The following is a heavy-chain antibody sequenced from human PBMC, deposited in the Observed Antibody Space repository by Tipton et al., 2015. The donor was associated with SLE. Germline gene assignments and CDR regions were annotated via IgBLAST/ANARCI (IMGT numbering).Heavy chain of an antibody. CDR3: ARENYYDSTPGGYCDF. D-gene: IGHD3-22*01. V-gene: IGHV1-69*01. Sequence: QVQLVQSGPEVKKPGSSVKVSCKASGGTFSSYAISWVRQAPGQGLEWVGGLIPIFGTANYAQKFQGRVTITTDESTSTAYMDLSSLRSEDTAVYYCARENYYDSTPGGYCDFWGQGTLVTVSS. J-gene: IGHJ4*02. CDR2: LIPIFGTA. CDR1: GGTFSSYA.